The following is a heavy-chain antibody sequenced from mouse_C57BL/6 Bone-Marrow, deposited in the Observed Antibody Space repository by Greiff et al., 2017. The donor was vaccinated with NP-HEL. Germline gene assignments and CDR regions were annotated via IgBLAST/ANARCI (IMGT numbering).Heavy chain of an antibody. V-gene: IGHV1-4*01. J-gene: IGHJ2*01. CDR2: INPSSGYT. CDR3: ARLSYYFDY. Sequence: LQESGAELARPGASVKMSCKASGYTFTSYTMHWVKQRPGQGLEWIGYINPSSGYTKYNQKFKDKATLTADKSSSTAYMQLSSLTSEDSAVYYCARLSYYFDYWGQGTTLTVSS. CDR1: GYTFTSYT.